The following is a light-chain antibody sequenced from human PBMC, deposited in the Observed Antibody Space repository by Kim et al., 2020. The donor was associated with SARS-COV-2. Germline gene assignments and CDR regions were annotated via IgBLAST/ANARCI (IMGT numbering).Light chain of an antibody. Sequence: SYELTQPLSVSLAPGKTARITCGGNNIGSKSVHWYQQKPGQAPVLVIHYDRDRPSGIPERFSGSNSGNTATLTISRVEAGDEADYYCQVWDSSSDHRVFGGGTQLTVL. V-gene: IGLV3-21*04. J-gene: IGLJ3*02. CDR3: QVWDSSSDHRV. CDR2: YDR. CDR1: NIGSKS.